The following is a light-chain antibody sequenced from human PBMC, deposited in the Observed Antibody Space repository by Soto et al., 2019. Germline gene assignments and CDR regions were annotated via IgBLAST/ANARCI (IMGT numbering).Light chain of an antibody. CDR3: AAWDDSLNGVV. CDR1: SSNIGSNT. J-gene: IGLJ2*01. Sequence: QSVLTQPPSASGTPGQRVTISCSGSSSNIGSNTVNWYQQLPGTAPKLLIYYLNQRPSGVPDRFSASKSGTSASLAISGLQSEDEADYYCAAWDDSLNGVVFGGGTKLTVL. V-gene: IGLV1-44*01. CDR2: YLN.